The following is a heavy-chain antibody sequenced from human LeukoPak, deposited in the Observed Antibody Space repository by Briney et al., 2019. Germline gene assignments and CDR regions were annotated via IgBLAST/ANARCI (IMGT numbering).Heavy chain of an antibody. V-gene: IGHV4-39*01. J-gene: IGHJ4*02. CDR2: IYYRGST. Sequence: SQTLSLTCTLSGGSTSISSYYWGWIRHPPGKGLEWIGSIYYRGSTYYNPSLKSRVTISVDTSKNEFCMKMSYVTAVDTAVYYCVRRCSSTSCYTGTDYWGQGTLVAVSS. CDR1: GGSTSISSYY. CDR3: VRRCSSTSCYTGTDY. D-gene: IGHD2-2*02.